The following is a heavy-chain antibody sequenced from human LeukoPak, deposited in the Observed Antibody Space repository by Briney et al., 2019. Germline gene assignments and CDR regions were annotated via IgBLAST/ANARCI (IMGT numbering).Heavy chain of an antibody. CDR1: GYTFTGYY. CDR2: INPNSGGT. V-gene: IGHV1-2*06. D-gene: IGHD3-22*01. Sequence: ASVKVSCKASGYTFTGYYMHWVRQAPGQGLEWMGRINPNSGGTNYAQKFQGRVTMTRDTSISTAYMELSRLRSDDTAVYYCARDHGSSGYYVDWGQGTLVTVSS. CDR3: ARDHGSSGYYVD. J-gene: IGHJ4*02.